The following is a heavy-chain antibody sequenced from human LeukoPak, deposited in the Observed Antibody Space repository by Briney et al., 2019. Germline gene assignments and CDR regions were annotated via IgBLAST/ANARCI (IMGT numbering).Heavy chain of an antibody. D-gene: IGHD1-26*01. V-gene: IGHV1-69*13. CDR1: GGTFSSYA. J-gene: IGHJ4*02. CDR2: IIPIFGTA. CDR3: AREDSGSYFRFDY. Sequence: SVKVSCKASGGTFSSYAISWVRQAPGQGLEWMGGIIPIFGTANYAQKFQGRVTIAADESTSTAYMELSSLRSEDTAVYYCAREDSGSYFRFDYWGQGTLVTVSS.